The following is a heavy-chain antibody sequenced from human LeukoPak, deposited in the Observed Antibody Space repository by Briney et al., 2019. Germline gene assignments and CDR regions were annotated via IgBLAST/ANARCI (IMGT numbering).Heavy chain of an antibody. CDR2: IYYSGST. D-gene: IGHD3-22*01. CDR1: GGSISSYY. J-gene: IGHJ4*02. CDR3: ARSDDSSEQGVYFDY. Sequence: SETLSLTCTVSGGSISSYYWSWIQQPPGKGLEWIGYIYYSGSTNYNPSLKSRVTISVDTSKNQFSLKLSSVTAADTAVYYCARSDDSSEQGVYFDYWGQGTLVTVSS. V-gene: IGHV4-59*08.